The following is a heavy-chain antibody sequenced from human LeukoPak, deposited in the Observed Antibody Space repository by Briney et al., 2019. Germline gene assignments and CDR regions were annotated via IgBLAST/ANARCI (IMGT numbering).Heavy chain of an antibody. J-gene: IGHJ4*02. V-gene: IGHV4-39*01. CDR3: ARVGGWGDIVLDY. D-gene: IGHD2-15*01. Sequence: SETLSLTCTVSGGSISSSSYYWGWIRQPPGKGLEWIGSIYYSGSTYYNPSLKSRVTISVDTSKNQFSLKLSSVTAADTAVYYCARVGGWGDIVLDYWGQGTLVTVSS. CDR1: GGSISSSSYY. CDR2: IYYSGST.